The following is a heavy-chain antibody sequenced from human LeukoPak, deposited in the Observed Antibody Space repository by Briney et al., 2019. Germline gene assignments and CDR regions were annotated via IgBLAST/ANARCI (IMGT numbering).Heavy chain of an antibody. V-gene: IGHV4-39*07. J-gene: IGHJ4*02. Sequence: PSETLSLTCTVSGGSISSSSYYWGWIRQPPGKGLEWIGRIYTSGSTNYNPSLKSRVTISVDKSKNQFSLKLSSVTAADTAVYYCARETSSGYPYYFDYWGQGTLVTVSS. CDR1: GGSISSSSYY. CDR3: ARETSSGYPYYFDY. CDR2: IYTSGST. D-gene: IGHD3-22*01.